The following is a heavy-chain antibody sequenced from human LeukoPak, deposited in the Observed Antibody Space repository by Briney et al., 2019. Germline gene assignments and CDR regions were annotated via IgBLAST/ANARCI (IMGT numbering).Heavy chain of an antibody. CDR2: ISGSGGST. CDR3: ARGGYSGYDFDY. D-gene: IGHD5-12*01. J-gene: IGHJ4*02. CDR1: GFTFSSYA. V-gene: IGHV3-23*01. Sequence: GGSLRLSCAASGFTFSSYAMSWVRQAPGKGLEWVSAISGSGGSTYYADSVKGRFTISRDNSKNTLYLQMNSLRAEDTAVYSCARGGYSGYDFDYWGQGTLVTVSS.